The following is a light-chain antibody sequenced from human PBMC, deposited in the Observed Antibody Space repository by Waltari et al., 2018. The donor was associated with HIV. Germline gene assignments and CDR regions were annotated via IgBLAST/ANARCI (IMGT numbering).Light chain of an antibody. CDR1: QNIGRY. Sequence: IHKTPSPSSVYASVGGAVSISCRALQNIGRYLAWYHLKPGKAPRLLIYDASRLDDGVPARFRGSGSRSNFTFAITSLQPEDFAIYVCQQAKSFPHTFAAGTRVE. J-gene: IGKJ4*01. CDR2: DAS. CDR3: QQAKSFPHT. V-gene: IGKV1-12*01.